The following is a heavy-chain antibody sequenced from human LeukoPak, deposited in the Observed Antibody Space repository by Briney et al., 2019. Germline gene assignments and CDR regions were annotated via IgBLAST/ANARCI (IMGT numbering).Heavy chain of an antibody. CDR2: INPNSGGT. V-gene: IGHV1-2*02. D-gene: IGHD2-2*03. Sequence: ASVKVSCKASGYTFTGYYMHWVRQAPGRGLEWMGWINPNSGGTNYAQKFQGRVTMTRDTSISTAYMELSRLRSDDTAVYYCARDIPVWLDIVVVPAAINYYGMDVWGQGTTVTVSS. J-gene: IGHJ6*02. CDR3: ARDIPVWLDIVVVPAAINYYGMDV. CDR1: GYTFTGYY.